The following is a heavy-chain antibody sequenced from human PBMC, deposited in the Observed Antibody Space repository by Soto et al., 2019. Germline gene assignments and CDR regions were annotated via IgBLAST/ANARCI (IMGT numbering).Heavy chain of an antibody. CDR3: AREGERRYYYYGLDG. Sequence: QVQLVQSGPEVRKPGASVKVSCKASGYTFTTYGISWVRQAPGQGLEWMGWISGYNGHTKYAQKFQGRVTMTTDTSTSTVYMDLRSLRSDDTAVYYCAREGERRYYYYGLDGWGQGTTVTVSS. D-gene: IGHD3-16*01. CDR1: GYTFTTYG. J-gene: IGHJ6*02. V-gene: IGHV1-18*01. CDR2: ISGYNGHT.